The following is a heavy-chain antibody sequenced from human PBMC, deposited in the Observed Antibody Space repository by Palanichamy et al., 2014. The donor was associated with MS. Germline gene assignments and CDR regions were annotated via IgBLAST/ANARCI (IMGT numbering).Heavy chain of an antibody. Sequence: QVQLVESGGRRGPAWEVPETLLCSLWISLQWICHALGPPGLQARGLEWVAVISYDGSETYYADSVKGRFSISRDNSKNTLYLQMESLRAEDSAVYYCATAKDGRYRDYITGTHRDPWYFHYWGQGTQVTVSS. CDR2: ISYDGSET. CDR1: ISLQWIC. J-gene: IGHJ4*02. V-gene: IGHV3-30*03. D-gene: IGHD3-16*01. CDR3: ATAKDGRYRDYITGTHRDPWYFHY.